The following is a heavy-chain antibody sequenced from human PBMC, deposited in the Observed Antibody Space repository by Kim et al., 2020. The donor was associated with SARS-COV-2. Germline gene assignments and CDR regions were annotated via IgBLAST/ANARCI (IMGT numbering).Heavy chain of an antibody. V-gene: IGHV1-46*01. J-gene: IGHJ4*02. Sequence: KFQGRVSMTRDTSTSTVYVELSSLRSEDTALYYCARLARVYDFWSGYFDYWGQGTLVTVSS. CDR3: ARLARVYDFWSGYFDY. D-gene: IGHD3-3*01.